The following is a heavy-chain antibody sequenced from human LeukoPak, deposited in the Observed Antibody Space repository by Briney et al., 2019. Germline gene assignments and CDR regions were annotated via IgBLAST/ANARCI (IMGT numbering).Heavy chain of an antibody. CDR2: ISYDGSNK. Sequence: GGSLRLSCAVSGFTFSSYGMHWVRQAPGKGLEWVAVISYDGSNKYYADSVKGRFTISRDNSKNTLYLQMNSLRAEDTAVYYCAKDQGLNWDSSEQWPYPFDYWGQGTLVTVSS. V-gene: IGHV3-30*18. J-gene: IGHJ4*02. CDR3: AKDQGLNWDSSEQWPYPFDY. CDR1: GFTFSSYG. D-gene: IGHD1-7*01.